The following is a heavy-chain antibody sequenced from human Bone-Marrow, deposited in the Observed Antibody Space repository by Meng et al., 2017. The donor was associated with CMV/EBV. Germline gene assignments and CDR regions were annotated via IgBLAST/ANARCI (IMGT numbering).Heavy chain of an antibody. CDR2: ISGSGGST. J-gene: IGHJ6*02. D-gene: IGHD4-11*01. Sequence: GGSLGLSCAASGFTFSSYAMSWVRQAPGKGLEWVSAISGSGGSTYYADSVKGRFTISRDNSKNTLYLQMNSLRADDTAVYYCAKSLRLRNGPIYNNYVGGSDYYYGMDVWGQGTAVTVSS. CDR1: GFTFSSYA. V-gene: IGHV3-23*01. CDR3: AKSLRLRNGPIYNNYVGGSDYYYGMDV.